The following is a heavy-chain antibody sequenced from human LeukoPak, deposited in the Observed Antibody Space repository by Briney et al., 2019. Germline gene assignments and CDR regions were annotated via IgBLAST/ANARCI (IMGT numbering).Heavy chain of an antibody. J-gene: IGHJ4*02. V-gene: IGHV4-4*07. CDR3: ASTYCTNGVCSAYYFDY. D-gene: IGHD2-8*01. Sequence: SETLSLTCTVSGGSISSYYWGWIRQPAGKGLEWIGRIYTSGSTNYNPSLKSRVTMSVDTSKNQFSLKLSSVTAADTAVYYCASTYCTNGVCSAYYFDYWGQGTLVTVSS. CDR1: GGSISSYY. CDR2: IYTSGST.